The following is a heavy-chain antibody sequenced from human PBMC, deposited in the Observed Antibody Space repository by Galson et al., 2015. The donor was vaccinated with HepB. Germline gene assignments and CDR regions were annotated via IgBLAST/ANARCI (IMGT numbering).Heavy chain of an antibody. CDR2: IDWDDDK. Sequence: PALVKPTQTLTLTCTFSGFSLSTSGMRVSWIRQPPGKALEWLARIDWDDDKFYSTSLKTRLTISKDTSKNQVVLTMTNMDPVDTATYYCARIGDSSGYFDYWGQGTLVTVSS. J-gene: IGHJ4*02. CDR3: ARIGDSSGYFDY. CDR1: GFSLSTSGMR. D-gene: IGHD3-22*01. V-gene: IGHV2-70*04.